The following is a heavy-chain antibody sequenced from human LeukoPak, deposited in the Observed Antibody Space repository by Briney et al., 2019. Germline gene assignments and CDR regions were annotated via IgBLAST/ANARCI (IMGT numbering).Heavy chain of an antibody. CDR2: INWSGGST. CDR1: GFAFAEHG. CDR3: ARAPITSPFYFDY. D-gene: IGHD2-2*01. Sequence: GGSLRLSCTASGFAFAEHGMSWVRQVPGKGLEWVSGINWSGGSTGYADPLRGRFTISRDNAKNSLYLQMDSLRAEDTALYYCARAPITSPFYFDYWARGPWSPSPQ. V-gene: IGHV3-20*04. J-gene: IGHJ4*02.